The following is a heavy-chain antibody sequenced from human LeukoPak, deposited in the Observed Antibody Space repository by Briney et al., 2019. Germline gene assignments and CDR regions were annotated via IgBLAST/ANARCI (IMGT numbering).Heavy chain of an antibody. J-gene: IGHJ2*01. CDR3: ARDYGDIPPDWYYDL. V-gene: IGHV4-59*01. CDR1: GGSISSSY. D-gene: IGHD4-17*01. CDR2: IYYTGST. Sequence: SETLSLTCTVSGGSISSSYWSWIRQPPGKGLEWIGYIYYTGSTTYNPSLKSRVTISVDTSKNQFSLKLRSVTAADTAVYYCARDYGDIPPDWYYDLWGRGTLVTVSS.